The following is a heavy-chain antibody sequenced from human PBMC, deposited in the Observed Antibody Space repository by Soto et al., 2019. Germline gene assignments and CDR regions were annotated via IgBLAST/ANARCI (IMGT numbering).Heavy chain of an antibody. CDR3: ARGRLYDFLYYFDY. D-gene: IGHD3-3*01. J-gene: IGHJ4*02. Sequence: SETLSLTCTVSGGSISSYYWSWIRQPAGKGLEWIGRIYTSGSTNYNPSLKSRVTMSVDTSKNQFSLKLSSVTAADTAVYYCARGRLYDFLYYFDYWGQGTLVTVSS. V-gene: IGHV4-4*07. CDR1: GGSISSYY. CDR2: IYTSGST.